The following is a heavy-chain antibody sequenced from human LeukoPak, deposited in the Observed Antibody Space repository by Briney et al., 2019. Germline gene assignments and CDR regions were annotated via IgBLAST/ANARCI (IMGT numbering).Heavy chain of an antibody. CDR1: GFTFDDYA. V-gene: IGHV3-7*01. CDR2: IKQDGSEK. J-gene: IGHJ4*02. CDR3: ARDHHSGNYGYNFDY. Sequence: GRSLRLSCAASGFTFDDYAMHWVRQAPGQGLEWVANIKQDGSEKYYVDSVKVRFTISRDNAENSLYLHMDSLRAEDTAVYYCARDHHSGNYGYNFDYWGQGTLVTVSS. D-gene: IGHD1-26*01.